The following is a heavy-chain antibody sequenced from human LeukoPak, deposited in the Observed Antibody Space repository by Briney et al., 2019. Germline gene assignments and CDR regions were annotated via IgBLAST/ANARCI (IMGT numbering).Heavy chain of an antibody. D-gene: IGHD3-10*01. J-gene: IGHJ4*02. Sequence: PSETLSLTCTVSGGSISSYYWSWIRQPPGKGLEWIAYVYNSGSTNYNPSLKSRVTISVDTSKNQFSLDLFTVTAAGTAVYYCARHLVYGSGTQPYFDYWGQGTLVTVSS. CDR1: GGSISSYY. CDR3: ARHLVYGSGTQPYFDY. CDR2: VYNSGST. V-gene: IGHV4-59*08.